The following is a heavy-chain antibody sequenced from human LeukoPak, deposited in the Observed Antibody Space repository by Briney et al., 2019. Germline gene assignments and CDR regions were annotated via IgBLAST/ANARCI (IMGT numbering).Heavy chain of an antibody. J-gene: IGHJ3*02. V-gene: IGHV4-34*01. D-gene: IGHD5-24*01. CDR1: GGSFSGYY. Sequence: SETLSLTCAVYGGSFSGYYWSWIRQPPGKGLEWIGEINHSGSTNYNPSLKSRVTISVDTSKNQFSLKLSSVTAADTAVYCCAQGAATIISRPKKNAFDIWGQGTMVTVSS. CDR3: AQGAATIISRPKKNAFDI. CDR2: INHSGST.